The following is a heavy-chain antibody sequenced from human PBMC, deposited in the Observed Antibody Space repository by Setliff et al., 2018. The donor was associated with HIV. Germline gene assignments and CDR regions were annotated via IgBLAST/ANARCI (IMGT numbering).Heavy chain of an antibody. CDR1: GGSASNSRYY. J-gene: IGHJ5*02. CDR3: ARGGTSSNWFGP. CDR2: IYNSVTT. D-gene: IGHD2-2*01. Sequence: SETLSLTCTVSGGSASNSRYYWAWIRQAPGKGLQWIGFIYNSVTTNYNPSLKSRATISLDTSKNQFSLKLTSVTAADTAVYYCARGGTSSNWFGPWGQGTLVTVSS. V-gene: IGHV4-61*01.